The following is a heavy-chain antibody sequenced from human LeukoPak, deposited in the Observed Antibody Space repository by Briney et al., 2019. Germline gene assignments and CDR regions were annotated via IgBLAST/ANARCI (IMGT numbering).Heavy chain of an antibody. D-gene: IGHD6-6*01. V-gene: IGHV3-48*04. CDR3: ARDPSSSSFYYYMDV. CDR1: GFTFSSYS. Sequence: GGSLRLSCAASGFTFSSYSMNWVRQAPGKGLEWVSYISSSSSTIYYADSVKGRFTISRDNAKNSLYLQMNSLRAEDTAVYYCARDPSSSSFYYYMDVWGKGPTVTVSS. CDR2: ISSSSSTI. J-gene: IGHJ6*03.